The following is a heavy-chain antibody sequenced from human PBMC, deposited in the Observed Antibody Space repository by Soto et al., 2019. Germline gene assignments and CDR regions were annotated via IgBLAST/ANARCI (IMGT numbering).Heavy chain of an antibody. CDR3: ASCIAVAGRDYYYYYGMDV. D-gene: IGHD6-19*01. Sequence: QVQLVQSGAEVKKPGSSVKVSCKASGGTFSSYAISWVRQAPGQGLEWMGGVIPIFGTANYEQKFQGRVTITADESTSTAYMELSSLRSEDTAVYYCASCIAVAGRDYYYYYGMDVWGQGTTVTVSS. CDR2: VIPIFGTA. V-gene: IGHV1-69*01. J-gene: IGHJ6*02. CDR1: GGTFSSYA.